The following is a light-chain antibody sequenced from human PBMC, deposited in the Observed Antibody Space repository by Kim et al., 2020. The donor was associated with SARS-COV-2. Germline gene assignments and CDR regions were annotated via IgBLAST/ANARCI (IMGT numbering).Light chain of an antibody. CDR3: SAWDRSLGAWV. J-gene: IGLJ2*01. Sequence: QAGLTQPTSVSKGLRETATLTCTGNSNNVGDEGAGWLQQHQGHPPKLLFYRNNNRPSGISERLSASRSGNTASLTITGLQPEDEADYYCSAWDRSLGAWVFGGGTQLT. CDR1: SNNVGDEG. CDR2: RNN. V-gene: IGLV10-54*01.